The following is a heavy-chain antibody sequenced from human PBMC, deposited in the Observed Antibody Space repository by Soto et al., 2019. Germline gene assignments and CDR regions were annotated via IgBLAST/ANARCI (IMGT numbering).Heavy chain of an antibody. CDR2: MNPNSGNT. D-gene: IGHD5-12*01. V-gene: IGHV1-8*01. CDR1: GYTFTSYD. CDR3: ARATSGYVAEFYYYGMDV. Sequence: ASVKVSCKASGYTFTSYDINRVRQATGQGLEWMGWMNPNSGNTGYAQKFQGRVTMTRNTSISTAYMELSSLRSEDTAVYYCARATSGYVAEFYYYGMDVWGQGTTVTVSS. J-gene: IGHJ6*02.